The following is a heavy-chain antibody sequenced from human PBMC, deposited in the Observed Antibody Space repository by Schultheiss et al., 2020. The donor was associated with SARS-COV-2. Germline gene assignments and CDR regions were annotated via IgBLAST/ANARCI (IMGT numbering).Heavy chain of an antibody. CDR2: IYYSGST. CDR1: GGSISSGGYY. J-gene: IGHJ4*02. D-gene: IGHD4-11*01. Sequence: GSLRLSCTVSGGSISSGGYYWSWIRQHPGKGLEWIGYIYYSGSTNYNPSLKSRVTISVDTSKNQFSLKLSSVTAADTAVYYCAREDYSNSYWGQGTLVTVSS. CDR3: AREDYSNSY. V-gene: IGHV4-61*08.